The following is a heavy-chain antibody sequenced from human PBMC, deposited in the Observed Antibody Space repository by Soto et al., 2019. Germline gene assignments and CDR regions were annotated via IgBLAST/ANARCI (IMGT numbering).Heavy chain of an antibody. D-gene: IGHD3-3*01. V-gene: IGHV4-39*07. CDR2: SYYSGTT. J-gene: IGHJ5*02. CDR1: GDSISRSSYY. Sequence: SETLSLTCSVSGDSISRSSYYWGWIRQPPGTGLEWIGNSYYSGTTYYNPSLKNRVAISLDTSKNQFSLKLSSVTAADTAVYYCARDWRPRRFGVPWGWFDPWGQGAMVTVSS. CDR3: ARDWRPRRFGVPWGWFDP.